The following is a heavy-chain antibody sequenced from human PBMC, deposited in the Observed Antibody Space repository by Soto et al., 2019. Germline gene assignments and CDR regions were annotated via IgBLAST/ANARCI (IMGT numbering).Heavy chain of an antibody. CDR2: VSGSGVTT. J-gene: IGHJ4*02. V-gene: IGHV3-23*01. Sequence: GGSLRLSCAASGFTFSSYAMSWVRQAPGKGLEWVSTVSGSGVTTYYADSVKGRFTISRDNSKNTVYLQMNSLRAEDTAVFYCAKDGLGSCTGGTCYGSDYWGQGTLVTGSS. D-gene: IGHD2-15*01. CDR1: GFTFSSYA. CDR3: AKDGLGSCTGGTCYGSDY.